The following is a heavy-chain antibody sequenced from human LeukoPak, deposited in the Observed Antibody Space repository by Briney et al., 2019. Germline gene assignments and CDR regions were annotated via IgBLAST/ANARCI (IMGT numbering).Heavy chain of an antibody. J-gene: IGHJ4*02. D-gene: IGHD6-6*01. CDR1: GFSFSSYA. V-gene: IGHV3-33*08. Sequence: PGGSLRLSCAASGFSFSSYAMTWVRQAPGKGLEWVAVIWYDGSNKYYADSVKGRFTISRDNSKNTLYLQMNSLRAEDTAVYYCASVSSSSSNYYFDYWGQGTLVTVSS. CDR2: IWYDGSNK. CDR3: ASVSSSSSNYYFDY.